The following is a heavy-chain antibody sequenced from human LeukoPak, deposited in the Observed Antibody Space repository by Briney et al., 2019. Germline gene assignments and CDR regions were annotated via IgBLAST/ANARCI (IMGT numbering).Heavy chain of an antibody. V-gene: IGHV4-61*10. CDR2: IYYSGST. CDR3: AAEQQLVPNAFDI. Sequence: PSQTLSLTCTVSGGSISSGSYYWSWIRQPAGKGLEWIGYIYYSGSTNYNPSLKSRVTISVDTSKNQFSLKLSSVTAADTAVYYCAAEQQLVPNAFDIWGQGTMVTVSS. J-gene: IGHJ3*02. D-gene: IGHD6-13*01. CDR1: GGSISSGSYY.